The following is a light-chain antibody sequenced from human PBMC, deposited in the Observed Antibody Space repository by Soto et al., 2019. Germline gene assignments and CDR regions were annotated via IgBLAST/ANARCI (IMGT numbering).Light chain of an antibody. CDR3: QQYNSDPRT. Sequence: DIQMTQSPSTLSASVGDRVTITCRASQSISSWLAWYQQKPGKAPKVLIYKASSLESGVPSRFSGSGSGTQFTLTISSLQHDDFATYYCQQYNSDPRTFGQGTKLEIK. J-gene: IGKJ2*01. CDR1: QSISSW. V-gene: IGKV1-5*03. CDR2: KAS.